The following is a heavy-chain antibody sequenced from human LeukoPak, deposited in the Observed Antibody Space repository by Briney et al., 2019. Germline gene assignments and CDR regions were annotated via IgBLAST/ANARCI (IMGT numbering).Heavy chain of an antibody. D-gene: IGHD3-10*01. Sequence: SETLSLTCAVYGGSFSGYYWSWIRQPPGKGLEWIGEINHSGSTNYNPSLKSRVTISVDTSKNQFSLKLSSVTAADTAVYYCARGSGYYGSGSYPYWGQGTLATVS. J-gene: IGHJ4*02. CDR2: INHSGST. CDR3: ARGSGYYGSGSYPY. CDR1: GGSFSGYY. V-gene: IGHV4-34*01.